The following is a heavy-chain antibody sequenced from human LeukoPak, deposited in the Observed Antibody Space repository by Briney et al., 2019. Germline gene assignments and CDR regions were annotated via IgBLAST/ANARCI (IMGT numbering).Heavy chain of an antibody. Sequence: RGSLRLSCAASGFIFSSYAMSWVRQAPGKGLEWVSAISGSGSSIYYADSVKGRFTISRDNSKNTLYLQMNSLRAEDTAVYYCAKGGGYDFWSAYRNFDYWGQGTLVTVSS. V-gene: IGHV3-23*01. CDR1: GFIFSSYA. CDR2: ISGSGSSI. CDR3: AKGGGYDFWSAYRNFDY. J-gene: IGHJ4*02. D-gene: IGHD3-3*01.